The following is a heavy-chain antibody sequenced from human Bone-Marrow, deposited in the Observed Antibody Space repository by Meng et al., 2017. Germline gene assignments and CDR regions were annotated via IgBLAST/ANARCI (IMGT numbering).Heavy chain of an antibody. CDR3: AKGAGRIASTGKRYFDY. V-gene: IGHV3-23*01. CDR1: GLIFNSYA. D-gene: IGHD6-13*01. CDR2: IGANGGST. J-gene: IGHJ4*02. Sequence: GESLKISCTGSGLIFNSYAMGWVRQAPGKGLEWVSVIGANGGSTSYADSVKSRFTISRNNSKNTIYLQMSSLRADDTAVYYCAKGAGRIASTGKRYFDYWGLGTLVTVSS.